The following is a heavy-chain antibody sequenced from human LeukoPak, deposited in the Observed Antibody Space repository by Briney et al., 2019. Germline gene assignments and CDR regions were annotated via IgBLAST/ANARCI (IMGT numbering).Heavy chain of an antibody. Sequence: SQTLSLTFAISGDSVPINGAAWNWVRQSPARGLEWLGRTYYRSKWYNDYAVYVKSRITINPDTSKNQYSLLLNSVTPEDTAVYYRARDGRSDSNCYSGMYFQHWGQGTLVTVST. CDR2: TYYRSKWYN. D-gene: IGHD2-15*01. J-gene: IGHJ1*01. V-gene: IGHV6-1*01. CDR3: ARDGRSDSNCYSGMYFQH. CDR1: GDSVPINGAA.